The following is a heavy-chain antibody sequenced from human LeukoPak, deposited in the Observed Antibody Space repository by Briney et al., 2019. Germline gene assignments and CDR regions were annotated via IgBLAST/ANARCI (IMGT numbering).Heavy chain of an antibody. CDR3: ARVGSSGYYYEYYFDH. CDR1: GFSFRSYE. CDR2: ISSSGNTI. J-gene: IGHJ4*02. D-gene: IGHD3-22*01. V-gene: IGHV3-48*03. Sequence: GGSLRLSCAASGFSFRSYEMNWVRQAPGKGLEWVSYISSSGNTISYADSVKGRFTISRDNAKNSLYLRMNSLRAEDTAVYYCARVGSSGYYYEYYFDHWGQGTLVTVSS.